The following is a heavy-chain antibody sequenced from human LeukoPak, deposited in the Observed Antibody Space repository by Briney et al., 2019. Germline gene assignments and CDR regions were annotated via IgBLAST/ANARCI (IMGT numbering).Heavy chain of an antibody. CDR1: GGSISSYY. CDR3: AGDGSRYCSSTSCYYGFDP. Sequence: KPSETLSPTCTVSGGSISSYYWSWIRQPPGKGLEWIGYIYYSGSTNYNPSLKSRVTISVDTSKNQFSLKLSSVTAADTAVYYCAGDGSRYCSSTSCYYGFDPWGQGTLVTVSS. D-gene: IGHD2-2*01. V-gene: IGHV4-59*01. J-gene: IGHJ5*02. CDR2: IYYSGST.